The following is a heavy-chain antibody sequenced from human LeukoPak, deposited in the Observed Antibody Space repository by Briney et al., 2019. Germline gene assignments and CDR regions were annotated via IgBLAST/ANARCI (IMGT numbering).Heavy chain of an antibody. V-gene: IGHV3-23*01. D-gene: IGHD3-10*01. CDR2: ISGSGGSK. Sequence: GGSLRLSCAASGFTFSSYAMNWVRQAPGKGLEWVSTISGSGGSKHYADSVEGRFTISRDNSKNTVYLQMNSLRAEDTAIYYCAKLTSASGAYGVDVWGQGTTVTVPS. J-gene: IGHJ6*02. CDR3: AKLTSASGAYGVDV. CDR1: GFTFSSYA.